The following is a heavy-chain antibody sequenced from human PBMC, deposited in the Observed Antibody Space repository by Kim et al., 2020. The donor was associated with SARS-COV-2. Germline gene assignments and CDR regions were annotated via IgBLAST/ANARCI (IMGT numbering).Heavy chain of an antibody. J-gene: IGHJ6*02. CDR1: GFTFSSYS. V-gene: IGHV3-21*01. CDR3: ARDLRGTDYGDYNPRDYYYGMDV. D-gene: IGHD4-17*01. CDR2: ISSSSSYI. Sequence: GGSLRLSCAASGFTFSSYSMNWVRQAPGKGLEWVSSISSSSSYIYYADSVKGRFTISRDNAKNSLYLQMNSLRAEDTAVYYCARDLRGTDYGDYNPRDYYYGMDVWGQGTTVTVSS.